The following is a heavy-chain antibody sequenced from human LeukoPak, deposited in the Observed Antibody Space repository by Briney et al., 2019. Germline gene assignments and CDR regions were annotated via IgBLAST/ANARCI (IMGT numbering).Heavy chain of an antibody. V-gene: IGHV3-21*01. J-gene: IGHJ4*02. CDR1: GFTFSDYY. D-gene: IGHD6-6*01. CDR3: ARTGIAARRGDDY. Sequence: GGSLRLSCAASGFTFSDYYMSWVRQAPGKGLEWVSSVSSSSSYIYYADSVKGRFTISRDNAKNSLYLQMNSLRAEDAAVYYCARTGIAARRGDDYWGQGTLVTVSS. CDR2: VSSSSSYI.